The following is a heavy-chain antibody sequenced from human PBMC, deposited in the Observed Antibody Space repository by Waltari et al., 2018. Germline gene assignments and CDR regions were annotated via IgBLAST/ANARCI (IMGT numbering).Heavy chain of an antibody. CDR2: ISGNGAST. J-gene: IGHJ4*02. V-gene: IGHV3-23*01. CDR3: AKVGSSSWYYFDY. Sequence: EVQLLESGGGLVQPGGSLSLSCAASGFTFSNYGMSWVRRAPGKGMGWVSSISGNGASTYYGDSVKGRFTISRDKSKNTLSLQMNSLRVDETAVYYCAKVGSSSWYYFDYWGQGVLVTVSS. CDR1: GFTFSNYG. D-gene: IGHD6-13*01.